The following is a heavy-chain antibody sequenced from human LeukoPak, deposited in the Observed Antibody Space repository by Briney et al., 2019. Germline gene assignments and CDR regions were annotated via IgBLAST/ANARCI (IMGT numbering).Heavy chain of an antibody. CDR1: GFSFSYYV. D-gene: IGHD5-18*01. V-gene: IGHV3-30-3*01. CDR2: IATDGGER. J-gene: IGHJ4*02. CDR3: ARARGDSSPASRYFDY. Sequence: GGSLRLSCAGSGFSFSYYVMHWVRQAPGKGLEWVALIATDGGERYYADSVKGRFTISRDNSKNTLYVQMNSLRPEDTAIYYCARARGDSSPASRYFDYWGQGAPVTVSS.